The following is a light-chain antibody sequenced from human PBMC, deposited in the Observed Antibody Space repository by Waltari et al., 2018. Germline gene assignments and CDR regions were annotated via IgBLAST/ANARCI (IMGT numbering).Light chain of an antibody. V-gene: IGLV2-11*01. J-gene: IGLJ3*02. CDR1: SSDVGGYNY. Sequence: QSALTQPXSVAGXXGQSVTXPCTGTSSDVGGYNYVSWYQQHPGTAPKLMIYDVSKRPSGVXDXFXGSKSGNTASLTISGXXAEYEAXYXCCSYAGSYTXXFGGGTXLTVL. CDR2: DVS. CDR3: CSYAGSYTXX.